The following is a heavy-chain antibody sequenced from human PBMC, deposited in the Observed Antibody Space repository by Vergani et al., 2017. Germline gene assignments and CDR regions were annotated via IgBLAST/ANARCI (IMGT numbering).Heavy chain of an antibody. J-gene: IGHJ4*02. CDR2: IWYDGSNK. D-gene: IGHD6-13*01. Sequence: QVQLVESGGGVVQPGRSLRLSCAASGFTFSNYGMHWVRQAPGKGLEWVAVIWYDGSNKYYADSVKGRFTISRDNSKNTLYLQMNSLRAEDKAVYYCARDDSSSWYYFDYWGQGTLVTVSS. CDR3: ARDDSSSWYYFDY. CDR1: GFTFSNYG. V-gene: IGHV3-33*01.